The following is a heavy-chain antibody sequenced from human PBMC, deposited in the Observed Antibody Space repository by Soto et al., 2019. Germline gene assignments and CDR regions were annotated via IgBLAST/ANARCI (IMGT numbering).Heavy chain of an antibody. V-gene: IGHV3-21*01. D-gene: IGHD6-19*01. J-gene: IGHJ6*02. CDR1: GFTFSSYS. CDR3: ASGGVAVDVNYYYYGMDV. CDR2: ISSSSSYI. Sequence: PGGSLRLSCAASGFTFSSYSMNWVRQAPGKGLEWVSSISSSSSYIYYADSVKGRFTISRDNAKNSLYLQMNSLRAEDTAVYYCASGGVAVDVNYYYYGMDVWGQGTTVTVSS.